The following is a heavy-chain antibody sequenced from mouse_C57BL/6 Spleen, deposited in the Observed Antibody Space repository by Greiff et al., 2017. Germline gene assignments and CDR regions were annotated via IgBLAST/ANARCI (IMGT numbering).Heavy chain of an antibody. D-gene: IGHD4-1*01. J-gene: IGHJ2*01. Sequence: VQGVESGAELVKPGASVKLSCKASGYTFTEYTIHWVKQRSGQGLEWIGWFYPGSGSIKYNEKFKDKATLTGDKASSTVYMELSRLTSEDSAVYLCASHGPNWDVAAYYFDYWGQGTTLTVSS. V-gene: IGHV1-62-2*01. CDR2: FYPGSGSI. CDR3: ASHGPNWDVAAYYFDY. CDR1: GYTFTEYT.